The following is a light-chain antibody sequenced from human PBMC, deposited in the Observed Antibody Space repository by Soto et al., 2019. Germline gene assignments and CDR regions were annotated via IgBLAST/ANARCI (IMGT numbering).Light chain of an antibody. J-gene: IGLJ2*01. CDR2: EDT. V-gene: IGLV2-23*01. Sequence: QSALTQPASVSGSPGQSITISCTGTSSGVGGSKLVSWYHHHPGKAPKLIIYEDTKRPSGVPNRFSGSKSGNTASLTISGLLAEDEADYHCCSFAGGSTYVVFGGGTKLTVL. CDR1: SSGVGGSKL. CDR3: CSFAGGSTYVV.